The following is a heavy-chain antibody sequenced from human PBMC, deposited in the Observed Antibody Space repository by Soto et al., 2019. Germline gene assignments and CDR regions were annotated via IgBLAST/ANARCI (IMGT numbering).Heavy chain of an antibody. CDR2: ISYNSRNT. V-gene: IGHV3-11*05. CDR1: GFTFSDYY. D-gene: IGHD5-18*01. CDR3: ARDFLRGYTYGFSADS. Sequence: GGSLRLSCVASGFTFSDYYMNWVRQAPGKGLEWISFISYNSRNTNYADSVKGRFTISRDNAKNSLYLQMNSLRAEDTAVYYCARDFLRGYTYGFSADSWGLGTLVTVSS. J-gene: IGHJ4*02.